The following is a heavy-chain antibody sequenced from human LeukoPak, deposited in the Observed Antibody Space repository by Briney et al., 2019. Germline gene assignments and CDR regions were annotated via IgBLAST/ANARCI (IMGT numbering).Heavy chain of an antibody. D-gene: IGHD4-17*01. J-gene: IGHJ4*02. CDR1: GFTFSSYL. V-gene: IGHV3-7*01. CDR3: ASPHDYGDRFDY. Sequence: GGSLRLSCAASGFTFSSYLMSWVRQAPGKGLEWVANIKQDGSEKYYVDSVKGRFTISRDNAKNSLYLQMNSLRAEDTAVYYCASPHDYGDRFDYWGQGTLVTVSS. CDR2: IKQDGSEK.